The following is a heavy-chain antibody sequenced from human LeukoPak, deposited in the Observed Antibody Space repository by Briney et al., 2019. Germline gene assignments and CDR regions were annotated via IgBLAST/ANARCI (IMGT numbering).Heavy chain of an antibody. V-gene: IGHV1-2*02. CDR2: INPNSGGT. D-gene: IGHD3-22*01. Sequence: ASVKVSCKASGYTFTGYYMHWVRQAPGQGLEWMGWINPNSGGTNYAQKFQGRVTMTRDTSISTAYMELSRLRSDDTAVYYCARPSKPYYYDSSGYYFYAFDIWGQGTMVTVSS. CDR1: GYTFTGYY. CDR3: ARPSKPYYYDSSGYYFYAFDI. J-gene: IGHJ3*02.